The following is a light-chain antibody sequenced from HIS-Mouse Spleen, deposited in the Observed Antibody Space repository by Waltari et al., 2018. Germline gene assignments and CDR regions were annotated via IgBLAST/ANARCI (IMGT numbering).Light chain of an antibody. CDR1: SLRRYY. J-gene: IGLJ2*01. Sequence: SSELTQDPAVSVALGQTVRITCQGDSLRRYYASWYQQKPGQAPVLVIYGKNNRPSGIPDRFSGSSSGNTASLTITGAQAEDEADYYCNSRDSSSNHVVFGGGTKLTVL. CDR2: GKN. V-gene: IGLV3-19*01. CDR3: NSRDSSSNHVV.